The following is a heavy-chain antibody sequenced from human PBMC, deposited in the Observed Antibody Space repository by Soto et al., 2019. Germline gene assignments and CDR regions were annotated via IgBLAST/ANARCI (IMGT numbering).Heavy chain of an antibody. J-gene: IGHJ4*02. D-gene: IGHD3-3*01. CDR3: AKGYYDFWSGYYSRIIDY. V-gene: IGHV3-30*18. CDR2: ISYDGSNK. Sequence: GGCLRLSCAASGFTFSSYGMHWVRQAPGKGLEWVAVISYDGSNKYYADSVKGRFTISRDTSKNTLYLQMNSLRAEDTAVYYCAKGYYDFWSGYYSRIIDYWGQGTLVTVSS. CDR1: GFTFSSYG.